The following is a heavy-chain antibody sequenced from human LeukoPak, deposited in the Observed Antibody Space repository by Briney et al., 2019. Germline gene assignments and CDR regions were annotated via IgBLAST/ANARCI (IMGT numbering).Heavy chain of an antibody. Sequence: PSETLSLTCTVSGGSISSSSYYWGWIRQPPGKGLEWIGSIYYSGSTYYNPSLKSRVTISVDTSKNQFSLKLSSVTAADTAVYYCARVPPSNILNFDYWGQGTLVTVSS. CDR2: IYYSGST. CDR1: GGSISSSSYY. CDR3: ARVPPSNILNFDY. J-gene: IGHJ4*02. V-gene: IGHV4-39*01. D-gene: IGHD3-9*01.